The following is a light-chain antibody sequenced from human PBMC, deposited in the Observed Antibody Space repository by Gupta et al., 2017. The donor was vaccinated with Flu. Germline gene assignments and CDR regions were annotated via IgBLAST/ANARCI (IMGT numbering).Light chain of an antibody. CDR2: AST. V-gene: IGKV1-39*01. CDR3: KQGHVSPRT. CDR1: HIISDN. J-gene: IGKJ1*01. Sequence: DIRMTQSPSFLSASVGDRVTISCLASHIISDNLNWYQQKPGRAPKLLIYASTSVLRGVPSTFSGSGFGTDFTLTISSLQPEDSATYYCKQGHVSPRTFGQGTKVEV.